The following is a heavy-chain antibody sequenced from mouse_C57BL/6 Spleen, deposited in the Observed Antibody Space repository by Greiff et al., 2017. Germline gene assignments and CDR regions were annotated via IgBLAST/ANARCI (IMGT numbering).Heavy chain of an antibody. CDR1: GYTFTDYY. Sequence: VQLQQSGPVLVKPGASVKMSCKASGYTFTDYYMNWVKQSHGKSLEWIGVINPYNGGTSYNQKFKGKATLTVDKSSSTAYMELNSLTSEDSAVYYCASQGANWDYWGQGTTLTVSS. CDR3: ASQGANWDY. CDR2: INPYNGGT. J-gene: IGHJ2*01. D-gene: IGHD4-1*01. V-gene: IGHV1-19*01.